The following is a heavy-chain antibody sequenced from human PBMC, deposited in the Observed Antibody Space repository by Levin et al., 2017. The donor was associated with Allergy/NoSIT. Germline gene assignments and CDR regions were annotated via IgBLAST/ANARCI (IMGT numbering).Heavy chain of an antibody. Sequence: LSQTLSLTCTVSGGSISNSGHYWGWIRQPPGKGLEWIGSIYHSGTTYYNASLKSRVTISVDTSKNQFSLKLRSVTAADTAMYYCARSGGTDLDWFDPWGQGTLITVSS. CDR1: GGSISNSGHY. CDR2: IYHSGTT. J-gene: IGHJ5*02. D-gene: IGHD2-15*01. V-gene: IGHV4-39*01. CDR3: ARSGGTDLDWFDP.